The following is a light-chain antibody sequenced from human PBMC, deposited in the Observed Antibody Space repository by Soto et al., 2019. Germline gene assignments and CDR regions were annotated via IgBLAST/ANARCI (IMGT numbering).Light chain of an antibody. V-gene: IGKV3-11*01. CDR3: QHNNNCPPWT. CDR1: QSISTY. CDR2: YSS. J-gene: IGKJ1*01. Sequence: PGQVAALSCRASQSISTYLAWYQHKRVQAPRLLIYYSSNRAAGTPASFSGSGSGTDFTLTISSLEPEDFAVSYCQHNNNCPPWTFGRGTKVDIK.